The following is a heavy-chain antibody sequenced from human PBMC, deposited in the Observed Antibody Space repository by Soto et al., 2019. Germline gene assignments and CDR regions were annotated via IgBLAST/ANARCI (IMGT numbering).Heavy chain of an antibody. J-gene: IGHJ6*02. V-gene: IGHV3-33*01. CDR3: ARVSESYYDFWSGYSYGMDV. CDR1: GFTFSSYG. D-gene: IGHD3-3*01. Sequence: GGSLRLSCAASGFTFSSYGMHWVRQAPGKGLEWVAVIWYDGSNKYYADSVKGRFTISRDNSKNTLYLQMNSLRAEDTAVYYCARVSESYYDFWSGYSYGMDVWGQGTTVTVSS. CDR2: IWYDGSNK.